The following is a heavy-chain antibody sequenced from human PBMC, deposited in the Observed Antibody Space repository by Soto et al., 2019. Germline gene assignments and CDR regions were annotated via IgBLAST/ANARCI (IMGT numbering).Heavy chain of an antibody. V-gene: IGHV3-33*01. J-gene: IGHJ4*02. Sequence: QVQLVESGGGVVQPGRSLRLSCAASGFTFSSYGMHWVRQAPGKGLEWVAVIWYDGSNKYYADSVKGRFTISRDNSKNPLYVQMNSLRDEDTAVYYCARDGYCSGGSCYSVPVFDYWGQGTLVTVSS. D-gene: IGHD2-15*01. CDR2: IWYDGSNK. CDR3: ARDGYCSGGSCYSVPVFDY. CDR1: GFTFSSYG.